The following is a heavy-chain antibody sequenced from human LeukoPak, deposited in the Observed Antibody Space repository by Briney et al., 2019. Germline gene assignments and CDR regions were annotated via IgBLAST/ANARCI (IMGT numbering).Heavy chain of an antibody. CDR2: IYTSATT. J-gene: IGHJ4*02. Sequence: SETLSLTCTVSGGSISSGSYYWRWLRQPAGKGLEWIGRIYTSATTNYNPSLKSRVTISVDTSKNQFSLKLSSVTAADTAVYYCARQASHLDYWGQGTLVTVSS. V-gene: IGHV4-61*02. CDR3: ARQASHLDY. D-gene: IGHD2-2*01. CDR1: GGSISSGSYY.